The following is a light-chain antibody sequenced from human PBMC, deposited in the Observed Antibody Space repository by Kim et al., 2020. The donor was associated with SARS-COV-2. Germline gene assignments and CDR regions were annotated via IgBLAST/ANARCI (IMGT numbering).Light chain of an antibody. J-gene: IGKJ1*01. V-gene: IGKV3-20*01. CDR3: QQYGNSLWT. Sequence: SPGEGATLSCRTSQTINSNYLAWYQQKPGQAPRLLVYGASSRATGIPDRFSGSGSGTDFTLTISRLEPEDFAMYYCQQYGNSLWTFGQGTKVDIK. CDR1: QTINSNY. CDR2: GAS.